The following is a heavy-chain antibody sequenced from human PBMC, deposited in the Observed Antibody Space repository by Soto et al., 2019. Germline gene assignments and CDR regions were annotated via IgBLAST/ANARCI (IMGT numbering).Heavy chain of an antibody. J-gene: IGHJ4*02. CDR1: GYTFSNYD. CDR2: VSNKNGVT. Sequence: ASVKVSCXTSGYTFSNYDFSWVRQAPGQGLEWMGWVSNKNGVTNYAEKFRDRVTMTTDTSTNTIYMELRSLRSDDTAVYFCARERLNTGWYGFDHWGQGTQVTV. CDR3: ARERLNTGWYGFDH. D-gene: IGHD2-8*02. V-gene: IGHV1-18*04.